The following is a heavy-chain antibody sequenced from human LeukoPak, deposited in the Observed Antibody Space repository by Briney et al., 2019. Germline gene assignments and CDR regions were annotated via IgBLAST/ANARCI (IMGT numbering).Heavy chain of an antibody. CDR3: ARALGSSWDSSLDS. D-gene: IGHD6-13*01. CDR1: GFTFSNYA. V-gene: IGHV3-30*04. Sequence: GGSLRLSCAASGFTFSNYAMHWVRQAPGKGLEWVALISYDGSVEKNAAPVKGRFTISRDNSKNTLYLQMNSLRTEDTAVYYCARALGSSWDSSLDSWGQGTLVPVSS. CDR2: ISYDGSVE. J-gene: IGHJ4*02.